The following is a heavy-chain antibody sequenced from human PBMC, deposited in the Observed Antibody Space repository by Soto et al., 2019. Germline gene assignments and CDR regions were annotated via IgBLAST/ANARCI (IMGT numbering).Heavy chain of an antibody. CDR1: RLTFSRNT. CDR2: IISSGSYV. J-gene: IGHJ6*02. CDR3: VKDEGIEAMDV. Sequence: GGSLRLSCVTSRLTFSRNTMNWVRQAPGKGLEWVASIISSGSYVYYADSVKGRFSASRDNAKNSLSLQMDSLRPDDTAIYFCVKDEGIEAMDVWGQGTTVTVSS. V-gene: IGHV3-21*01. D-gene: IGHD3-3*02.